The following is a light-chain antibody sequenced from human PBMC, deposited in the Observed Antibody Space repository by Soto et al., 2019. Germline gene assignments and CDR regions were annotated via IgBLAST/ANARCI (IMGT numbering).Light chain of an antibody. CDR2: GVF. CDR3: QQYSTSPRT. CDR1: QSVSSN. J-gene: IGKJ1*01. V-gene: IGKV3-20*01. Sequence: EIGLTQSPGSLSPSLGERATLTCRASQSVSSNLAWYQQKPGQAPRLLIDGVFIRATGIPDRFSGSGSGTDFTLTIIKLAPEYFAVYYYQQYSTSPRTFGQGTKVDIK.